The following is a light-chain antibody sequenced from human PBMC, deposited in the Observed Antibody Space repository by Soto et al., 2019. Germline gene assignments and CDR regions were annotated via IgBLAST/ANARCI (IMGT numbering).Light chain of an antibody. CDR3: NSYTTSSTLV. CDR2: DVS. CDR1: SSDVGTYKY. Sequence: QAVFTQPASVSGSPGQSITLSCTGTSSDVGTYKYVSWYQQHPGKAPKLMIYDVSNRPSGVSNRFSGSKSGNTASLTISGLQAEDDADYYCNSYTTSSTLVFGTGTKVTVL. V-gene: IGLV2-14*03. J-gene: IGLJ1*01.